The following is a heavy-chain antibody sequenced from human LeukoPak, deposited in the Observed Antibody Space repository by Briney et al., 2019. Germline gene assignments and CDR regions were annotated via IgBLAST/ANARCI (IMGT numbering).Heavy chain of an antibody. Sequence: GGSLRLSCAASGLSFSDHYLDWVRQAPGKGLEWVGRTINKANNYITYYAASVEGRFTVSRDDSDYSLYLQMNSLKIEDMAVYYCARARLGDGYNYVWGQGTLVTVSS. J-gene: IGHJ1*01. CDR1: GLSFSDHY. D-gene: IGHD5-18*01. CDR2: TINKANNYIT. V-gene: IGHV3-72*01. CDR3: ARARLGDGYNYV.